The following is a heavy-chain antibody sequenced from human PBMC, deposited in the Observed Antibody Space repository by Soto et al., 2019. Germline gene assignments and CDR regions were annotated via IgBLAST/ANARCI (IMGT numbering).Heavy chain of an antibody. CDR2: IYHSGSA. J-gene: IGHJ5*02. Sequence: QLQLQESGSGLVKPSQTLSLTCTVSGDSIDRGGYTWNWIRQPPGKGPECIGYIYHSGSAHYNASLEGRVSLSVDMSKNQFSLQLTSVTDADTAVYYCVRASYILPFDPWGQGIFVTVSS. V-gene: IGHV4-30-2*01. D-gene: IGHD3-10*01. CDR3: VRASYILPFDP. CDR1: GDSIDRGGYT.